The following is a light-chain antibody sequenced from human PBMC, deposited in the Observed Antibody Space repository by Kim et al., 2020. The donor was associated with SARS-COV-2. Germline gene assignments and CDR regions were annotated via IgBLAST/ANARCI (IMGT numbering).Light chain of an antibody. CDR2: AAV. CDR1: QNINSI. J-gene: IGKJ2*02. Sequence: DIQMTQSPSSLYASVGDSVTITCRTSQNINSILNWYQQKPGKAPKLLIYAAVNLQSGVPSRFSGSGSDTDFTLTISSLQPEDFATYYCQQSYSYPRTFGQGTKLEI. V-gene: IGKV1-39*01. CDR3: QQSYSYPRT.